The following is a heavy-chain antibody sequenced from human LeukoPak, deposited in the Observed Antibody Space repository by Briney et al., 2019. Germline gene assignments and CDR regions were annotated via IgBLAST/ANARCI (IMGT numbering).Heavy chain of an antibody. CDR2: IRYDASNK. CDR1: GFTFSTFG. J-gene: IGHJ4*02. D-gene: IGHD2-8*01. Sequence: GGSLRLSCAATGFTFSTFGRHWVRQPPGKGLEWVAFIRYDASNKYYEDSVKGRFTISRDNSKNEVYLEMSRLRPEDSALYDAHDAWGRGTLVTVSS. CDR3: HDA. V-gene: IGHV3-30*02.